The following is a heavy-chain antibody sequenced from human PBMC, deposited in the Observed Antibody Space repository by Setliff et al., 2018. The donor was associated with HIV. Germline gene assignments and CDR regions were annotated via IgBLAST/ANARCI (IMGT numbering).Heavy chain of an antibody. V-gene: IGHV3-73*01. D-gene: IGHD2-2*01. CDR3: GRHLDGYCSSTSCFLTSWE. Sequence: SGGSLRLSCAPAGFSFGASAFHCVRQASGKRMEWAGRISSSINKYATTYDESVRGRFIISRDDSKSTAYLQMNSLKTEDTAMYYSGRHLDGYCSSTSCFLTSWEWGRGTLVTVSS. J-gene: IGHJ4*02. CDR2: ISSSINKYAT. CDR1: GFSFGASA.